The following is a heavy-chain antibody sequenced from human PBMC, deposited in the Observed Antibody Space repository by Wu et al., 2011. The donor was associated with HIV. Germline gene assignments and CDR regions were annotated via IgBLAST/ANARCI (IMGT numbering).Heavy chain of an antibody. J-gene: IGHJ3*02. D-gene: IGHD1-26*01. CDR2: FDPANGQT. CDR3: STHWELLRRDGAFDI. Sequence: QVYLVQSGAEVKKAGASVKVSCKVSGYSLTEFSMHWVRQAPAKGLEWMGSFDPANGQTIFAQKFQGRVTMTEDKSTDTAYMELHSLRSDDTAVYYCSTHWELLRRDGAFDIWGQGTVVTVSS. V-gene: IGHV1-24*01. CDR1: GYSLTEFS.